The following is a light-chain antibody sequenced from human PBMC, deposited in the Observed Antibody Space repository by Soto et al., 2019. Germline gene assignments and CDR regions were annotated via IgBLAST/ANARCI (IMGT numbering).Light chain of an antibody. CDR1: SSDVGSYNF. Sequence: QSALTQPASVSGSPGQSITISCTGTSSDVGSYNFVSWYQQYPGKAPKLMIYEGSKRPSGVSDRFSGSKSGNTASLTISGLQAEDEADYFCCSYAGGSNVFGTGTKVTVL. J-gene: IGLJ1*01. CDR3: CSYAGGSNV. CDR2: EGS. V-gene: IGLV2-23*03.